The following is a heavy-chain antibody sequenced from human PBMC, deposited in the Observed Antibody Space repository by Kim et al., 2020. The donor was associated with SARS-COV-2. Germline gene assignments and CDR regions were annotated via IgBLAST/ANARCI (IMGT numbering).Heavy chain of an antibody. Sequence: ASVKVSCKVSGYTLIELSMHWVRQAPGKGLEWMGGFDPEDGETIYAQKFQGRVTMTEETSTDTAYMELSSLRSEDTAVYYCATSKAVSGPTEWFDPWGQGTLVTVSS. V-gene: IGHV1-24*01. CDR2: FDPEDGET. D-gene: IGHD6-19*01. CDR1: GYTLIELS. CDR3: ATSKAVSGPTEWFDP. J-gene: IGHJ5*02.